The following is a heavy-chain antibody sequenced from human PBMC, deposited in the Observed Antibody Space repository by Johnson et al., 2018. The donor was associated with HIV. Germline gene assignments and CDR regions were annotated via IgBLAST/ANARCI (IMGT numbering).Heavy chain of an antibody. V-gene: IGHV3-30*09. D-gene: IGHD4-17*01. J-gene: IGHJ3*02. CDR3: ARANSYGDYRAKAFDI. CDR1: GFTFTSFA. CDR2: ISYDGSNK. Sequence: QVQLVESGGGVVQPGTSLRLSCAASGFTFTSFAMHWVRQAPGKGLEWVGFISYDGSNKYFTDSVRGRFAISRDNAKNSLYLQMNSLRAEDTALYYCARANSYGDYRAKAFDIWGQGTMVTVSS.